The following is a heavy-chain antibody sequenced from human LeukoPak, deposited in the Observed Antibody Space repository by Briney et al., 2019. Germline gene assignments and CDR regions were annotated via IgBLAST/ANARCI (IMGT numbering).Heavy chain of an antibody. J-gene: IGHJ4*02. CDR1: GYTFTGYY. Sequence: RASVKVSCKASGYTFTGYYMHWVRQAPGQGLEWMGQINPNSGGTNYAQKFQGRVTMTRDTSISTAYMELSRLRSDDTAVYYCASPYYYDSSGYSPGGYWGQGTLVTVSS. D-gene: IGHD3-22*01. V-gene: IGHV1-2*06. CDR3: ASPYYYDSSGYSPGGY. CDR2: INPNSGGT.